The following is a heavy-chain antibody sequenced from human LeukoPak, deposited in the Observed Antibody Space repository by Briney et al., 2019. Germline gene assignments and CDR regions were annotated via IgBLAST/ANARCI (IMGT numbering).Heavy chain of an antibody. D-gene: IGHD3-10*01. J-gene: IGHJ5*02. Sequence: SETLSLTCTVSGGSISSSYYYWGWIRQPPGKGLEWIGSIYYSGSTYYNPSLKSRVTISVDTSKNQFSLKLRSVTAADTAVYYCARTYYYGSGNKNWFDPWGQGTLVTVSS. CDR2: IYYSGST. V-gene: IGHV4-39*01. CDR3: ARTYYYGSGNKNWFDP. CDR1: GGSISSSYYY.